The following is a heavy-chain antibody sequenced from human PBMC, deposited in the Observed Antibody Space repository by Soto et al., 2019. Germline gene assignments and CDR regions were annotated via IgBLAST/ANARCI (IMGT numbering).Heavy chain of an antibody. V-gene: IGHV4-38-2*01. CDR3: ARGVLGATTYFDY. CDR2: KYHSGCT. D-gene: IGHD1-26*01. CDR1: GYSISSDYY. Sequence: PSETLSLTCAVSGYSISSDYYWGWIRQPPGKGLEWIASKYHSGCTYYNPSLKSRVTISVDTSKNQLSLKLSSVTAADTAVYYCARGVLGATTYFDYWGQGTLVTVSS. J-gene: IGHJ4*02.